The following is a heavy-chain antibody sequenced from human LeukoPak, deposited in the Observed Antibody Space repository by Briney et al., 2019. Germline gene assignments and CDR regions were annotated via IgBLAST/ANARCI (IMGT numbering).Heavy chain of an antibody. Sequence: ASVKVSCKASGYTFTSYGISGVRQAPGQGLEWMGWISAYNGNTNYAQKLQGRVTMTTDTSTSTDYMELRSLRSDDTAVYYCARAGGYGDTWYFDLWGRGTLVSVSS. V-gene: IGHV1-18*01. CDR3: ARAGGYGDTWYFDL. D-gene: IGHD4-17*01. CDR1: GYTFTSYG. J-gene: IGHJ2*01. CDR2: ISAYNGNT.